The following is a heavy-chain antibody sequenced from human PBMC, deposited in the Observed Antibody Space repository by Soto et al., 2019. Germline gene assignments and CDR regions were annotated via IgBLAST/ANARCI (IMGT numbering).Heavy chain of an antibody. Sequence: VQLVESGGGVVQPGRSLRLSCAASGFTFSVYGMHWVRQAPGKGLEWVAVTRHDGSHTYYADSVRGRFTISRDNSEKTLYLQMNSLRADDTAVYYCARDGVGATTYFGYFDYWGQGTLVTVSS. V-gene: IGHV3-33*01. D-gene: IGHD1-26*01. CDR3: ARDGVGATTYFGYFDY. CDR1: GFTFSVYG. CDR2: TRHDGSHT. J-gene: IGHJ4*02.